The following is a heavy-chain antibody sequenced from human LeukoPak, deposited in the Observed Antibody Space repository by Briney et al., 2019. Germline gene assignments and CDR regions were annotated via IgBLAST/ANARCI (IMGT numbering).Heavy chain of an antibody. CDR2: IYTSGST. V-gene: IGHV4-61*02. Sequence: SETLSLTCTVSGGSISSGSYYWSWIRQPAGKGLEWIGRIYTSGSTNYNPSLKSRVTISVDTSKNQFSLKLSSVTAADTAVYYCARDGEMATNPAWAFDIWGQGTMVTVSS. CDR1: GGSISSGSYY. D-gene: IGHD5-24*01. CDR3: ARDGEMATNPAWAFDI. J-gene: IGHJ3*02.